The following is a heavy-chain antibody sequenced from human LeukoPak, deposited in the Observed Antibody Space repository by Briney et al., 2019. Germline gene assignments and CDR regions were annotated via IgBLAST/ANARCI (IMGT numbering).Heavy chain of an antibody. CDR1: GGSISSSNYY. J-gene: IGHJ4*02. CDR3: ARDPSDSSGWYPLDY. V-gene: IGHV4-39*02. Sequence: SETLSLTCTVSGGSISSSNYYWGWIRQPPGKGLEWIGSIYYSGSTYYNPSLKSRVTISVDTSKNQFSLKLSSVTAADTAVYYCARDPSDSSGWYPLDYWGQGTLVTVSS. D-gene: IGHD6-19*01. CDR2: IYYSGST.